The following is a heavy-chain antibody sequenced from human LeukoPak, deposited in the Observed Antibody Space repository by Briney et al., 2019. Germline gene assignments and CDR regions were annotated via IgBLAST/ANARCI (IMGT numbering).Heavy chain of an antibody. J-gene: IGHJ3*02. D-gene: IGHD3-3*01. CDR3: AREHDYDFWSPDAFGI. V-gene: IGHV3-21*01. Sequence: GGSLRLSCAASGFTFSSYSMNWVRQAPGKGLECVSSISSSSSYIYYADSVKGRFTISRDNAKNSLYLQMNSLRAEDTAVYYCAREHDYDFWSPDAFGIWGQGTMVTVSS. CDR2: ISSSSSYI. CDR1: GFTFSSYS.